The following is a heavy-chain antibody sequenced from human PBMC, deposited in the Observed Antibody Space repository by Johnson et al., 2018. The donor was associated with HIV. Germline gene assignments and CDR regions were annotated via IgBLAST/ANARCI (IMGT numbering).Heavy chain of an antibody. CDR3: ARNLIITMIQGGNDAFDI. CDR2: ISSSGSTI. CDR1: GFSFSDYY. J-gene: IGHJ3*02. V-gene: IGHV3-11*01. D-gene: IGHD3-10*01. Sequence: QVQLVESGGGLVKPGGSLRLSCAASGFSFSDYYMSWIRQAPGKGLEWVSYISSSGSTIYYADSVVKGRFTISRDNAKNSVFLQMNSLRAEDTALYYCARNLIITMIQGGNDAFDIWGQGTMVTVPS.